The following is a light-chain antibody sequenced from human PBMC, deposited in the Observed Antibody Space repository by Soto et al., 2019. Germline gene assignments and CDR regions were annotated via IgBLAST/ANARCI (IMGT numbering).Light chain of an antibody. CDR3: QQYGNSPYA. J-gene: IGKJ2*01. CDR2: GAS. CDR1: QSVSSNY. V-gene: IGKV3-20*01. Sequence: IVLTQSTGTLSLYPGERATLSCRASQSVSSNYLAWYQQKSGQAPRLLIYGASSRATGIPDRFSGSGSGTDFTLTISKLEPEDFAVYYCQQYGNSPYAFGQGTELEI.